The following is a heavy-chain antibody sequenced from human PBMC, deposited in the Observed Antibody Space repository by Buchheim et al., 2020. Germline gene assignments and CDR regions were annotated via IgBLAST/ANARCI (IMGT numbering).Heavy chain of an antibody. J-gene: IGHJ4*02. V-gene: IGHV3-23*01. CDR2: ISSTSIRT. CDR3: AKTGDGYYQYYFDH. D-gene: IGHD5-24*01. CDR1: GFTFTNYA. Sequence: EVLLLESGGRLVQPGGSLRLSCAASGFTFTNYAMSWVRQAPGKSLEWVSVISSTSIRTDFADSVKGRFPISTDNSKDTLYLQLNSLRAEDTAVYYCAKTGDGYYQYYFDHWGQGTL.